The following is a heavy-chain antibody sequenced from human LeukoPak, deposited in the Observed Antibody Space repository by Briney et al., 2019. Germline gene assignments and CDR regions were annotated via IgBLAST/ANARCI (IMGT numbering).Heavy chain of an antibody. CDR2: IYSGGST. CDR1: GFTVSSNY. CDR3: AKYLVAGTGYYYYYYMDV. Sequence: PGGSLRLSCAASGFTVSSNYMSWVRQAPGKGLEWVSVIYSGGSTYYADSVKGRFTISRDNSKNTLYLQMNSLRAEDTAVYYCAKYLVAGTGYYYYYYMDVWGKGTTVTVSS. J-gene: IGHJ6*03. V-gene: IGHV3-66*01. D-gene: IGHD6-19*01.